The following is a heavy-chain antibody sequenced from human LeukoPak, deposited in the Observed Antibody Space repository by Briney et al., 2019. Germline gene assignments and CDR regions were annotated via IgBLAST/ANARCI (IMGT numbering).Heavy chain of an antibody. CDR2: IIPILGIA. CDR3: ARGPMRGWFDP. Sequence: GASVKVSCKASGGTFSSYAISWVRQAPGQGLEWMGRIIPILGIANYAQKFQGRVTMTRDTSTSTVYMELSSLRSEDTAVYYCARGPMRGWFDPWGQGTLVTVSS. V-gene: IGHV1-69*04. J-gene: IGHJ5*02. CDR1: GGTFSSYA.